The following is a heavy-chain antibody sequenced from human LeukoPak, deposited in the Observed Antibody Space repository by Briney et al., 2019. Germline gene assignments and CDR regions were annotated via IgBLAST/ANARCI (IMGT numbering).Heavy chain of an antibody. Sequence: GGSLRLSCAASGFTFSNAWMSWVRQAPGKGLEWVGRIKSKTDGGTTDYAAPVKGRFTISRDDSKNTLYLQMNSLKTEDTAVYYCTTQEGQDLYTVPSGWYYDWVDYWGQGTLVTVSS. CDR1: GFTFSNAW. CDR3: TTQEGQDLYTVPSGWYYDWVDY. CDR2: IKSKTDGGTT. J-gene: IGHJ4*02. V-gene: IGHV3-15*01. D-gene: IGHD6-19*01.